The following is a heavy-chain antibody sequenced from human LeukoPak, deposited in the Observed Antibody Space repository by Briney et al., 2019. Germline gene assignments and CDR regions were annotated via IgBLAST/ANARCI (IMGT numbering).Heavy chain of an antibody. CDR2: ISYDGSNK. D-gene: IGHD3-10*01. V-gene: IGHV3-30-3*01. J-gene: IGHJ4*02. Sequence: PGGSLRLSCAASGFTFSSYAMHWVRQAPGKGLEWVAVISYDGSNKYYAGSVKGRFTISRDNSKNTLNLQMNSLRAEDTAVYYCARAVTMVRGVIRGVFDYWGQGTLVTVSS. CDR1: GFTFSSYA. CDR3: ARAVTMVRGVIRGVFDY.